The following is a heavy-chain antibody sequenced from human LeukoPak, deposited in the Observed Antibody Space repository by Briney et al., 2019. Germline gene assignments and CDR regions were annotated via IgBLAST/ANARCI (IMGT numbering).Heavy chain of an antibody. CDR1: GGSISSGDYY. CDR2: IYHNGDT. Sequence: SETLSLTCIVSGGSISSGDYYWSWIRQPPGKGLEWIGYIYHNGDTYYNPSLKSRVSISVDTSKNQFSLKLSSVTAADTAVYYCARAGVVPAAINRAFDIWGQGSVVTVSS. D-gene: IGHD2-2*02. CDR3: ARAGVVPAAINRAFDI. J-gene: IGHJ3*02. V-gene: IGHV4-30-4*08.